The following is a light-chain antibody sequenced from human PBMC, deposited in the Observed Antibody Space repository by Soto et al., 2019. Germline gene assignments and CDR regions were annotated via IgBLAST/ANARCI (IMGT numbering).Light chain of an antibody. V-gene: IGLV1-40*01. CDR2: GNS. J-gene: IGLJ1*01. CDR1: SSNIGAGYD. Sequence: QSVLTQPRSVSGAPGQRVTISSAGSSSNIGAGYDVHWYQQFPGTAPRLLSYGNSNRPSGVPDRCSGSKSGTSASLAIPGPQAENEADYYYQSYDSSLTSVFGSGTKVTAL. CDR3: QSYDSSLTSV.